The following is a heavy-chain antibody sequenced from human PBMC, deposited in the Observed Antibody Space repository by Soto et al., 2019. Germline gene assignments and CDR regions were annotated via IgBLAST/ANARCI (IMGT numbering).Heavy chain of an antibody. D-gene: IGHD2-15*01. CDR2: INPNSGGT. Sequence: GPSVKVSCKASGYTFTGYYMHWVRQAPGQGLEWMGWINPNSGGTNYAQKFQGRVTMTRDTSISTAYMELGRLRSDDTAVYYCARDRACSGSRCYSYYGMDVWGQGTTVTVSS. J-gene: IGHJ6*02. CDR3: ARDRACSGSRCYSYYGMDV. CDR1: GYTFTGYY. V-gene: IGHV1-2*02.